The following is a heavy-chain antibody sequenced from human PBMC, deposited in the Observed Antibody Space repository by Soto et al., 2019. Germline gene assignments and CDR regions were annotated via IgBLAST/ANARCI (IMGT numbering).Heavy chain of an antibody. J-gene: IGHJ5*02. CDR1: GGSISSSSYY. V-gene: IGHV4-39*01. Sequence: QLQLQESGPGLVKPSETLSLTCTVSGGSISSSSYYWGWIRQPPGKGLEWIGSIYYSGSTYYNPSLKSRVTISVDTSKNQFSLKLSSVTAADTAVYYCARHACSGWYINWFDPWGQGTLVTVSS. CDR2: IYYSGST. D-gene: IGHD6-19*01. CDR3: ARHACSGWYINWFDP.